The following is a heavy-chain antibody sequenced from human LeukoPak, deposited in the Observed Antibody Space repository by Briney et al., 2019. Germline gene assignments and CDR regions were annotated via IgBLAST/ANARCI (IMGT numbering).Heavy chain of an antibody. V-gene: IGHV1-18*04. Sequence: ASVKVSCKASGYTFTGYYMHWVRQAPGQGLEWMGWISTYNGNSNYAQKLQGRVTMTTDTSTSTAYMELRSLRSDDTAVYYCARTYDSSGYLYYWGQGTLVTVSS. CDR3: ARTYDSSGYLYY. D-gene: IGHD3-22*01. CDR2: ISTYNGNS. J-gene: IGHJ4*02. CDR1: GYTFTGYY.